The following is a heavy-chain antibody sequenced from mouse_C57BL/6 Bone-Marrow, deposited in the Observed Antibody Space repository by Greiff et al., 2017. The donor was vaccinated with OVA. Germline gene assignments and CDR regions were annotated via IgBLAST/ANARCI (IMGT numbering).Heavy chain of an antibody. Sequence: DVMLVESGGGLVQPGGSLKLSCAASGFTFSDYGMAWVRQAPRKGPEWVAFISNLAYSIYYADTVTGRFTISRENAKNTLYLEMSSLRSEDTAMYYCARHSDYHWYFDVWGTGTTVTVSS. D-gene: IGHD2-4*01. CDR1: GFTFSDYG. V-gene: IGHV5-15*01. J-gene: IGHJ1*03. CDR2: ISNLAYSI. CDR3: ARHSDYHWYFDV.